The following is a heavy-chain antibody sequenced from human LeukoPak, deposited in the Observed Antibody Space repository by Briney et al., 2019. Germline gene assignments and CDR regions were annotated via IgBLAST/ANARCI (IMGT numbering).Heavy chain of an antibody. D-gene: IGHD1-26*01. CDR1: GGSFSGYY. J-gene: IGHJ4*02. V-gene: IGHV4-34*01. Sequence: SETLSLTCAVYGGSFSGYYWSWIRQPPGKGLEWIGEINHSGSTNYNPSLKSRVTISVDTSKNQFSLKLSSVTAADTAVYYCARRRGITVGATGSFDYWGQGTPVTVSS. CDR3: ARRRGITVGATGSFDY. CDR2: INHSGST.